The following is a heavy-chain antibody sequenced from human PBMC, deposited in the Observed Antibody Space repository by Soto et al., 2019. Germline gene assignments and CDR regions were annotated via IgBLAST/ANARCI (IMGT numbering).Heavy chain of an antibody. Sequence: PGGSLRLSCAASGFTFSSYAMHWVRQAPGKGLEWVAVISYDGSNKYYADSVKGRFTISRDNSKNTLYLQMNSLRAEDTAVCYCARWLERTSYYYYGMDVWGQGTTVTVSS. V-gene: IGHV3-30-3*01. CDR3: ARWLERTSYYYYGMDV. CDR2: ISYDGSNK. J-gene: IGHJ6*02. CDR1: GFTFSSYA. D-gene: IGHD1-1*01.